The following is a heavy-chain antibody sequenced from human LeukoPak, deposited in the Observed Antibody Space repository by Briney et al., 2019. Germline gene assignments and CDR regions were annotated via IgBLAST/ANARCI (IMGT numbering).Heavy chain of an antibody. CDR3: ARGAPTGYCSSTSCSSHY. Sequence: TGGSLRLSCAASGFTFSSYSMTWVRQAPGKGLEWVSYITSGSSTIYYADSVKGRFTISRDNAKNSLYLQMNSLRAEDTAVYYCARGAPTGYCSSTSCSSHYWGQGTLVTVSS. CDR2: ITSGSSTI. V-gene: IGHV3-48*04. CDR1: GFTFSSYS. D-gene: IGHD2-2*03. J-gene: IGHJ4*02.